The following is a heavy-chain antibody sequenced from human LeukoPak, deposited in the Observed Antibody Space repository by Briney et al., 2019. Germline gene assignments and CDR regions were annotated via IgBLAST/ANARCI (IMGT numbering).Heavy chain of an antibody. D-gene: IGHD3-9*01. V-gene: IGHV3-7*01. J-gene: IGHJ6*02. CDR2: IKQDGSEK. CDR1: GFPFSSYA. CDR3: ARDSYYDIEMDV. Sequence: GGSLRLSCSASGFPFSSYAMSWVRQAPGKGLEWVANIKQDGSEKYYVDSVKGRFTISRDNAKNSLYLQMNSLRAEDTAVYYCARDSYYDIEMDVWGQGTTVTVSS.